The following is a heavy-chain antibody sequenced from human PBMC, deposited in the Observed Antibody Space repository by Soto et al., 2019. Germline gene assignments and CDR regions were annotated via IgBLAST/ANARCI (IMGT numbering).Heavy chain of an antibody. CDR2: IHYNGNT. Sequence: PSETLSLTCTVSGDSSSSYSWSWIRQPPGKGLEWIGNIHYNGNTKYNPSLKSRVTMSVDTSKNQFSLRLISVTAADTAVYYCAREGNLGRWLQPLDYWGQGTLVTVSS. CDR1: GDSSSSYS. V-gene: IGHV4-59*01. CDR3: AREGNLGRWLQPLDY. J-gene: IGHJ4*02. D-gene: IGHD5-12*01.